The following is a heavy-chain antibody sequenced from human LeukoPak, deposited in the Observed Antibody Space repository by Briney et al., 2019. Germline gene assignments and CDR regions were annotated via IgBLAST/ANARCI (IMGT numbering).Heavy chain of an antibody. CDR2: IWYDGSNK. CDR1: GFTFSSDG. D-gene: IGHD5-18*01. Sequence: LGGSLRLSCAASGFTFSSDGMHWVRQAPGKGLEWVAVIWYDGSNKYYADSVKGRFTISRDNSKNTLYLQMNSLRAEDTAVYYCARDRGYSYGFIDYWGQGTLVTVSS. CDR3: ARDRGYSYGFIDY. J-gene: IGHJ4*02. V-gene: IGHV3-33*01.